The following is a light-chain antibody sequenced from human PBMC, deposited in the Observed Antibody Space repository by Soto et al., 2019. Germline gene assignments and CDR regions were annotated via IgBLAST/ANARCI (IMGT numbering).Light chain of an antibody. J-gene: IGKJ1*01. CDR2: DAS. CDR3: QHKNNWPRT. Sequence: EIVLTQSPATLSLSPGERATLSCRASQSVSTYLAWYQQKPGQAPRLLIYDASNRATGIPARFSGSGSGTVFTLTISGLEPEVFAVYYCQHKNNWPRTLGEGTKVEI. V-gene: IGKV3-11*01. CDR1: QSVSTY.